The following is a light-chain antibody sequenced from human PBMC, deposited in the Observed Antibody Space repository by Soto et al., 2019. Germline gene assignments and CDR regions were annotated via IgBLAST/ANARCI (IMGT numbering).Light chain of an antibody. V-gene: IGKV1-5*01. J-gene: IGKJ1*01. Sequence: DIQMTQSPSTLSASVGDRVTITCRASQNINEWLAWYQQKPAKAPKFLIYDASILESGVPSRFCGNGSGTEFTLTISSLQPDDFATYYCQRYNSYSRAFGQGTKVEIK. CDR3: QRYNSYSRA. CDR1: QNINEW. CDR2: DAS.